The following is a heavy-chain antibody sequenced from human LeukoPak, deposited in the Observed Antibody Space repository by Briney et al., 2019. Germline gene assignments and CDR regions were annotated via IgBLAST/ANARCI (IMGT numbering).Heavy chain of an antibody. D-gene: IGHD6-13*01. V-gene: IGHV3-30-3*01. CDR3: ARDIRYSSSWRFDY. CDR1: GFTFSSYA. J-gene: IGHJ4*02. CDR2: ISFDGSNK. Sequence: GGSLRLSCAASGFTFSSYAMHWVRQAPGKGLERVAVISFDGSNKYYADSVKGRFTISRDNSKNTLYLQVNSLRAEDTAVYYCARDIRYSSSWRFDYWGQGTLVTVSS.